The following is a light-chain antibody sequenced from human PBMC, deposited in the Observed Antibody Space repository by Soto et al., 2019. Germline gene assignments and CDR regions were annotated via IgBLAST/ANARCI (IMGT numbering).Light chain of an antibody. V-gene: IGKV1-39*01. CDR2: AAS. CDR1: HYISTY. J-gene: IGKJ4*01. CDR3: QQNYSTPLT. Sequence: DIQMTQSPSSLSASVGGRVAISCRASHYISTYLNWYQQRPGKAPKLLIYAASSLQSGVPSRFSGSGSGTDFTLTISSLQPEDFATYYCQQNYSTPLTFGGGTKVDIK.